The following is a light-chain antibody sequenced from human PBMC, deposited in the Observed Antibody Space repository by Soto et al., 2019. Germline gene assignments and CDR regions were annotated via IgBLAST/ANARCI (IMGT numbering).Light chain of an antibody. CDR1: QDINEF. J-gene: IGKJ5*01. CDR2: DAS. CDR3: QQYHNLPIT. V-gene: IGKV1-33*01. Sequence: DIQLTQSPASLSASVGDRVTITCQASQDINEFLNWYQQKPGKAPNLLISDASNLEIGVPSRFSGSASGTNFSFTISSLQPADFATYFCQQYHNLPITFGQGTRLE.